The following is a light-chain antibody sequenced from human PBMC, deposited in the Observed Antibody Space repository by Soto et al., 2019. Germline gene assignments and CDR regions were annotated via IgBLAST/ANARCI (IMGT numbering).Light chain of an antibody. V-gene: IGLV1-51*01. Sequence: QSVLTQPPSVSAAPGQTVTISCSGTSSNIGNNYVSWYQHLPGTAPKLLIYDNNNRPSGIPDRFSGSKSGTSATLGITGLQTGDEADYYCGTWDSGLSAGLFGGGTKLTVL. J-gene: IGLJ3*02. CDR3: GTWDSGLSAGL. CDR2: DNN. CDR1: SSNIGNNY.